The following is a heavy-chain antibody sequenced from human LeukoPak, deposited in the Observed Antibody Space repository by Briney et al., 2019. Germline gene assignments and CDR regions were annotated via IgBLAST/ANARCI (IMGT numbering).Heavy chain of an antibody. Sequence: PGRSLRLSCAASGFSFSSYGMHWVRQAPGKGLEWVAVIWADGSQTYYADSVKGRFTIYRDNSKNTLYLQMNNLRAEDTAVYYCARDKDSYFDYWGQGTLVTVSS. V-gene: IGHV3-33*01. CDR3: ARDKDSYFDY. J-gene: IGHJ4*02. D-gene: IGHD3/OR15-3a*01. CDR2: IWADGSQT. CDR1: GFSFSSYG.